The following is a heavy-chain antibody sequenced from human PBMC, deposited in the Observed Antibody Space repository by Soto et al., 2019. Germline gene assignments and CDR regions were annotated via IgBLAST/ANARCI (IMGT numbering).Heavy chain of an antibody. CDR1: GASINSYY. V-gene: IGHV4-59*08. CDR3: ARASYGEADFDY. CDR2: IYYSGRT. Sequence: QVQLQESGPGLVKPSETLSLTCTLSGASINSYYWSWIRQPPGKGLEWIGYIYYSGRTTYNPSLKSRVTISADTSKNQFSLKLNSVTAADTAVYYCARASYGEADFDYWGQGTLVTVSS. D-gene: IGHD4-17*01. J-gene: IGHJ4*02.